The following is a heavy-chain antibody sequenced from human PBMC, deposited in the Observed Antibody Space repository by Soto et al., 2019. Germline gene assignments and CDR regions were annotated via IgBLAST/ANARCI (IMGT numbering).Heavy chain of an antibody. J-gene: IGHJ2*01. CDR2: IVVGSGNT. Sequence: QMQLVQSGPEVKKPGTSVKVSCKASGFTFTSSAVQWVRQARGQRLEWIGWIVVGSGNTNYAQKFQERVTITRDMSTSTAYMELSSLTSADTAVYYCAADLCGDGPASYWYFDLWGRGTLVTVSS. CDR3: AADLCGDGPASYWYFDL. CDR1: GFTFTSSA. D-gene: IGHD2-21*02. V-gene: IGHV1-58*01.